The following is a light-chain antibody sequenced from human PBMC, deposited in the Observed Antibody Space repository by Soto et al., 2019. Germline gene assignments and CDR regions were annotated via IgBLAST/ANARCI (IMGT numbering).Light chain of an antibody. J-gene: IGKJ2*01. CDR1: QSVDSSY. CDR3: QQSDNSLYT. V-gene: IGKV3-20*01. CDR2: GTS. Sequence: ENVLTQSPGTLSLSPGERATLSCRASQSVDSSYLAWYQQKPGQAPRLLIYGTSSRATGISDRFSGSGSGTDFALTINRLEPEDFAVYYCQQSDNSLYTFGQGTKLEIK.